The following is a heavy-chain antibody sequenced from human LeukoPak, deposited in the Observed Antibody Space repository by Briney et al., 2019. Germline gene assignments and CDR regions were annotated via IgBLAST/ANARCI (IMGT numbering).Heavy chain of an antibody. Sequence: SGGSLRRSCAASGFTFSDYYVSWIRQAPGKGLEWVSYISSSGSTIYYADSVKGRFTISRDNAKNSLYLQLNSLRAEDTAVYYCARGGVGIAAAGTFDYWGQGTLVTVSS. CDR3: ARGGVGIAAAGTFDY. V-gene: IGHV3-11*04. CDR1: GFTFSDYY. CDR2: ISSSGSTI. J-gene: IGHJ4*02. D-gene: IGHD6-13*01.